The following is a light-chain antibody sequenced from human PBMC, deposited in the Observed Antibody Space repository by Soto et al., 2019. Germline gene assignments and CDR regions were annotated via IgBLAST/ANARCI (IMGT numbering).Light chain of an antibody. CDR1: QSVSSSY. Sequence: EIVLTQSPATLSLSPGARATLSCGASQSVSSSYLAWYQQKPGLAPRLLIYDASSRATGIPDRFSGSGSGTDFTLTISRLEPEDFAVYYWQQYGSSPLTVGGGTKVEIK. CDR2: DAS. J-gene: IGKJ4*01. V-gene: IGKV3D-20*01. CDR3: QQYGSSPLT.